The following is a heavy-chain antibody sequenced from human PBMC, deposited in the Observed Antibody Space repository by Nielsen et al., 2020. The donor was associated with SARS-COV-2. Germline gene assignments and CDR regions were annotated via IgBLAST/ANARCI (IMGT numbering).Heavy chain of an antibody. J-gene: IGHJ2*01. CDR1: GRSISSYY. CDR3: ARLIGYCSSTSCYTSHQLWYFDR. V-gene: IGHV4-59*01. Sequence: SEILSLNCTVPGRSISSYYWRWIRQHPGKGLEWIVYIYYSGSTNYNPSLKSRVTISVDTSKNQFSLKLSSVTAADTAVYYCARLIGYCSSTSCYTSHQLWYFDRWGRGTLVTVSS. D-gene: IGHD2-2*02. CDR2: IYYSGST.